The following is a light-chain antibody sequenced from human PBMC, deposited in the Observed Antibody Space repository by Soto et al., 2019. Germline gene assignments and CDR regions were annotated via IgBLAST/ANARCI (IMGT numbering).Light chain of an antibody. CDR1: QDINSY. V-gene: IGKV1D-16*01. Sequence: DVQMTQSPSSLSASVGDRVTITCRASQDINSYLAWYQQKPGNAPKSLIYAASSLQTGVPSRFSASESGTDFTLTISNLQPEDSATYYCQQHNIYPLTFGGGTKVEIK. J-gene: IGKJ4*01. CDR3: QQHNIYPLT. CDR2: AAS.